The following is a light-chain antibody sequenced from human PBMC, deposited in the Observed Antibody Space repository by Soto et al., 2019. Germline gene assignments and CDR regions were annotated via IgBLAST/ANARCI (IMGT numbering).Light chain of an antibody. Sequence: DIQLIQSPATLSASVGDRITITCRDSENIFKFLAWYQQRSGRAPNLLISAASVLETGVPSRFSGRGSGTEFTLTIDSLQPDDSATYYCQHYNTQSITFGGGTKVDVK. CDR2: AAS. V-gene: IGKV1-5*01. J-gene: IGKJ4*01. CDR3: QHYNTQSIT. CDR1: ENIFKF.